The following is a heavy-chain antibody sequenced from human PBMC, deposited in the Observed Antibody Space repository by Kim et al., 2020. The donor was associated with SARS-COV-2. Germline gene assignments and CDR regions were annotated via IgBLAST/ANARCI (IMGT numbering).Heavy chain of an antibody. CDR3: ARGYFDWLSSYFDY. Sequence: VDSGKGRFTISRDNAKNSLYLQMNSLRAEDTAVYYCARGYFDWLSSYFDYWGQGTLVTVSS. J-gene: IGHJ4*02. D-gene: IGHD3-9*01. V-gene: IGHV3-7*04.